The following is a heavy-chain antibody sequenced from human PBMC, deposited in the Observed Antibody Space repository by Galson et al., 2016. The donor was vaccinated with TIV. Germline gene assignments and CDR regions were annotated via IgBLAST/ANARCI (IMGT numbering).Heavy chain of an antibody. V-gene: IGHV1-69*05. J-gene: IGHJ4*02. CDR1: GGTLNNYA. D-gene: IGHD2-15*01. Sequence: SVKVSCKASGGTLNNYAINWVRQAPGQGLEWMGGVLPISATTNYAQKFQGRVSITTDESTSTVYMELRSLRSEDTAVYFCASDIPCGGSCYFFNDWGQGALVSVSS. CDR3: ASDIPCGGSCYFFND. CDR2: VLPISATT.